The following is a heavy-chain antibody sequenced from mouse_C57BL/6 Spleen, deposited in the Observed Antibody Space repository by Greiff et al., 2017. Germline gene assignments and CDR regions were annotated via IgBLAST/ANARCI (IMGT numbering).Heavy chain of an antibody. CDR2: ISYSGST. Sequence: EVKLMESGPGLAKPSQTLSLTCSVTGYSITSDYWNWIRKFPGNKLEYMGYISYSGSTYYNPSLKSRISITLDTSKNQYSLQLNALTTEDTATYYCARGAYGNPFAYWGHGTLVTVSA. V-gene: IGHV3-8*01. J-gene: IGHJ3*01. CDR1: GYSITSDY. CDR3: ARGAYGNPFAY. D-gene: IGHD2-1*01.